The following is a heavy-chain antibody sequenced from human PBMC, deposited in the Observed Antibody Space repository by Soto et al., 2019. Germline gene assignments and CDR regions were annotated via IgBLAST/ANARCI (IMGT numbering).Heavy chain of an antibody. V-gene: IGHV1-69*01. J-gene: IGHJ6*02. CDR3: ARERVGASQVGYYYYGMDV. Sequence: QVQLVQSGAEVKKPGSSVKVSCKASGGTFSSYAISWVRQAPGQGLEWMGGIIPIFGTANYAQKFQGRVTITADESTSTAYMELSSLRSDDTAVYYCARERVGASQVGYYYYGMDVWGQGTTVTVSS. CDR1: GGTFSSYA. CDR2: IIPIFGTA. D-gene: IGHD1-26*01.